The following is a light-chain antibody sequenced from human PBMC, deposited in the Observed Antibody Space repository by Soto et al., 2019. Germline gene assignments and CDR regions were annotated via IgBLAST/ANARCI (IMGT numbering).Light chain of an antibody. CDR1: SSNIESNY. CDR2: RND. CDR3: AAWDDSLNGSYV. Sequence: QSALTQPPSASGTPGQRVTISCSGGSSNIESNYVYWYQQLPGTAPKLLIYRNDQRPSGVPDRFSGSKSGTSASLAISGLRSEDEADYYCAAWDDSLNGSYVFGTGTKVTVL. V-gene: IGLV1-47*01. J-gene: IGLJ1*01.